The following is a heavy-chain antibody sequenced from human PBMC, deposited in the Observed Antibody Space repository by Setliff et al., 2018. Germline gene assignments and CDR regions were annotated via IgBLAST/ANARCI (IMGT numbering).Heavy chain of an antibody. Sequence: LRLSCAASGFTFRIYGMHWVRQAPGKGLEWVTFIRYDGSTQYYADSVKGRSNTSRDNPWNTLYLDMSSLRGDDPAVYYCARADNHYFDRNGQSDYWGQGTVVTVSS. CDR3: ARADNHYFDRNGQSDY. CDR2: IRYDGSTQ. V-gene: IGHV3-30*02. CDR1: GFTFRIYG. J-gene: IGHJ4*02. D-gene: IGHD3-22*01.